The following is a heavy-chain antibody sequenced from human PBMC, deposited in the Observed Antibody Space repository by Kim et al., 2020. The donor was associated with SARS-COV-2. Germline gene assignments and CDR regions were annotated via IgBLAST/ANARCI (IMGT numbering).Heavy chain of an antibody. CDR1: GGSLSAYY. V-gene: IGHV4-34*01. Sequence: SETLSLTCAVYGGSLSAYYWSWIRQPPGKGLEWIGKIHESGNINYNPSLKSRVTMSIDTSKNQFSLRLTSVTAADTAFYYCARGRAGVVPAPILGIGPHYDYFIMDVWGHGAPGTVSS. J-gene: IGHJ6*02. CDR2: IHESGNI. CDR3: ARGRAGVVPAPILGIGPHYDYFIMDV. D-gene: IGHD2-2*01.